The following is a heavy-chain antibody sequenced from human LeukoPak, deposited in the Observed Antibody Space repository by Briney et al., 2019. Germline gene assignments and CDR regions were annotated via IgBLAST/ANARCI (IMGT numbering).Heavy chain of an antibody. V-gene: IGHV3-30-3*01. CDR2: ISYDGSNK. J-gene: IGHJ4*02. CDR1: GFTFSSYA. Sequence: PGGSLRLSCAASGFTFSSYAMHWVRQAPGKGLEWVAVISYDGSNKYYADSVKGRFTISRDNSKNTLYLQMDSLRAEDTAVYYCARDRIGVVVPAANAFFDYWGREPWSPSPQ. D-gene: IGHD2-2*01. CDR3: ARDRIGVVVPAANAFFDY.